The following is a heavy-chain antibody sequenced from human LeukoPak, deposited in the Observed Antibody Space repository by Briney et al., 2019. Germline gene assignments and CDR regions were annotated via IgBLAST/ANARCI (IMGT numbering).Heavy chain of an antibody. Sequence: ATVKVSCKASGYTFTSYDNNCVPHPNGQGFELKGWMSLNSRITGYAQKYQRRATMNRSTSISTAYMERGSLRSEDTAVYYCARGGIRPVAAAANDYWGQGSLVTVSS. D-gene: IGHD6-13*01. J-gene: IGHJ4*02. CDR2: MSLNSRIT. CDR1: GYTFTSYD. CDR3: ARGGIRPVAAAANDY. V-gene: IGHV1-8*01.